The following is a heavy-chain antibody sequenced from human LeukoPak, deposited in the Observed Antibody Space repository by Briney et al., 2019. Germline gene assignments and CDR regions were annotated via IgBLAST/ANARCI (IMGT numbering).Heavy chain of an antibody. Sequence: GGSLRLSCAASGFTFSSYSMNWVRQAPGKGLEGVSYISSSSGTIYYADSVKGRFTISRDNAENSLYLQMNSLRDEDTAVYYCARDLNLYDSSGYYPRWGQGTLVTVSS. J-gene: IGHJ4*02. CDR1: GFTFSSYS. CDR2: ISSSSGTI. CDR3: ARDLNLYDSSGYYPR. V-gene: IGHV3-48*02. D-gene: IGHD3-22*01.